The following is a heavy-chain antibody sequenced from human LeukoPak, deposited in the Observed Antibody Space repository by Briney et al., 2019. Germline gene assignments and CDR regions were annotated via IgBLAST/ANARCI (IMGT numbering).Heavy chain of an antibody. Sequence: GASVTVSCKASGYTFTSYDINWVRQATGQGLEWMGWMNPNSGNTGYAQKFQGRVTITRNTSISTAYMELSSLRSEDTAVYYCARGPSGSLYYYMDVWGKGTTVTVSS. V-gene: IGHV1-8*03. D-gene: IGHD1-26*01. CDR2: MNPNSGNT. CDR3: ARGPSGSLYYYMDV. J-gene: IGHJ6*03. CDR1: GYTFTSYD.